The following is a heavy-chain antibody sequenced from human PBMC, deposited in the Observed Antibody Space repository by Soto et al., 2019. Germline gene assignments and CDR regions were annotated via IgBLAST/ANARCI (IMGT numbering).Heavy chain of an antibody. Sequence: QVQLVQSGAEVKKPGASVKVSCKASGYTFTSYYMHWVRQAPGQGLEWMGIINPSGGSTSYAQKFQCRLTMSRDTSTSTVYMELSSLRSEDTAVYYCATPGQQLVRVYFDYWGQGTLVTVSS. CDR1: GYTFTSYY. CDR2: INPSGGST. CDR3: ATPGQQLVRVYFDY. D-gene: IGHD6-13*01. V-gene: IGHV1-46*03. J-gene: IGHJ4*02.